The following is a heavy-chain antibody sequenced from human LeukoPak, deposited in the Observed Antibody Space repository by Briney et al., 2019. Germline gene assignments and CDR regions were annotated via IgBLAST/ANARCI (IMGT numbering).Heavy chain of an antibody. D-gene: IGHD2-15*01. V-gene: IGHV1-24*01. CDR3: ATEKGLGYCSRINCQGDS. CDR1: GS. CDR2: FDRELGDA. J-gene: IGHJ4*02. Sequence: ASVKVSCKVSGSMHWVRQAPGKGLEWIGGFDRELGDATFAQKFQGRVTLTEDTSTDTAFMDLSSLRSEDTAMYYCATEKGLGYCSRINCQGDSWGQGTLVTVSS.